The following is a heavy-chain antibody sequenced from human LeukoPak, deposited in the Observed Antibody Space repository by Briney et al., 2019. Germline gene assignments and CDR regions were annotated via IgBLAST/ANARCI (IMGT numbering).Heavy chain of an antibody. J-gene: IGHJ4*02. CDR2: ISSSSTI. Sequence: GGSLRLSCAASAFTFSGYSMNWVRQAPGKGLEWVSYISSSSTIYYAGSVKGRFTISRDNAKNSLYLQMNSLRDEDTAVYYCARGILSGLDYWGQGTLVTVSS. CDR3: ARGILSGLDY. CDR1: AFTFSGYS. D-gene: IGHD2/OR15-2a*01. V-gene: IGHV3-48*02.